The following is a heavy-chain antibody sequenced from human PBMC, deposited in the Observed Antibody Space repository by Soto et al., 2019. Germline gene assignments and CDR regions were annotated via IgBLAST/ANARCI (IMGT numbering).Heavy chain of an antibody. V-gene: IGHV3-66*01. CDR3: ARDPWAADY. D-gene: IGHD3-16*01. Sequence: VQLVESGGGLVQPGGSLRLSCEASGFTVSTKYMSWVRQAPGKGLEWVSVIYSGGSTFYADSVRGRFTISRDNSKNTVNLQMNSLRAEDTAVYYCARDPWAADYWGQGTLVTVSS. J-gene: IGHJ4*02. CDR1: GFTVSTKY. CDR2: IYSGGST.